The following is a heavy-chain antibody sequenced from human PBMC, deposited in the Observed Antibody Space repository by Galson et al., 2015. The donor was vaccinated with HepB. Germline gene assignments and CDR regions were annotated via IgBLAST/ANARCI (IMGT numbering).Heavy chain of an antibody. CDR2: VKSRNDGETT. D-gene: IGHD6-13*01. J-gene: IGHJ4*02. CDR1: GFNFRGAW. V-gene: IGHV3-15*01. Sequence: SLRLPCAASGFNFRGAWISWVRQAPGKGLEGVGRVKSRNDGETTDYDAPVEGRFTVSRDDSINTVYLQMNGLKSEDTAVYFCAPGAAPGTFFDHWGQGILVTVSS. CDR3: APGAAPGTFFDH.